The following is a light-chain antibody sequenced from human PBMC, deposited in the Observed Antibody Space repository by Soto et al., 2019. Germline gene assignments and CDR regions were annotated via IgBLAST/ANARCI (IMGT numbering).Light chain of an antibody. CDR1: SSDVGSYNL. CDR2: EVS. V-gene: IGLV2-23*02. CDR3: CSYAGSSTFGV. J-gene: IGLJ2*01. Sequence: QSVLTQPVSVSGSPGQSITISCIGTSSDVGSYNLVSWYQQHPGKAPKLMIYEVSKRPSGVSNRFSGSKSGNTASLTISGLQAEDEADYYCCSYAGSSTFGVFGGGTKVTVL.